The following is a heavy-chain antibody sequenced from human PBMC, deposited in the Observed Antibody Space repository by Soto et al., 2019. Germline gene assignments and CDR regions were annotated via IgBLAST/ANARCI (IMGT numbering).Heavy chain of an antibody. V-gene: IGHV1-18*01. CDR1: GYTFTSYG. CDR2: ISAYNGNT. CDR3: ARDAPPVDY. Sequence: QVQLVQSGAEVKKPGASVKVSCKASGYTFTSYGISWVRQAPGQGLEWMGWISAYNGNTKYAQKLQGRVTMTTDSSTSTAYLELRSLRPDDAVVYYFARDAPPVDYWAQGTLVTVSS. J-gene: IGHJ4*02.